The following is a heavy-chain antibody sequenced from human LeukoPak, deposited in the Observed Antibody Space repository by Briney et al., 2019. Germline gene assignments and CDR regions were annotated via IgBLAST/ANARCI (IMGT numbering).Heavy chain of an antibody. CDR1: GYTFTNYW. Sequence: GDSLKISCKGSGYTFTNYWIGWVRQMPGKGLEWVGIIYPGDSDTRYSPSFQGQVTISADKSISTAYLQWSSLKASDTAMYYCARQGYGSGSYFVDYWGQGTLVTVSS. CDR2: IYPGDSDT. V-gene: IGHV5-51*01. J-gene: IGHJ4*02. D-gene: IGHD3-10*01. CDR3: ARQGYGSGSYFVDY.